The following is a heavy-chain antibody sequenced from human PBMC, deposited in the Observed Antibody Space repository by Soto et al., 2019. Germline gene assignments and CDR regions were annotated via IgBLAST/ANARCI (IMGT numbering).Heavy chain of an antibody. Sequence: QVPMVQSGAEVKKPGASVKVSCKGSGYTFTANYIQWVRQATGQGLEWMGWINPHSGDTTYAQKFLGRITLTRDTTIATPYMELTRLTSDDTAVSFCAREGSGGKYFEYWGQGSLVTVPA. J-gene: IGHJ4*02. CDR2: INPHSGDT. D-gene: IGHD2-15*01. CDR3: AREGSGGKYFEY. CDR1: GYTFTANY. V-gene: IGHV1-2*02.